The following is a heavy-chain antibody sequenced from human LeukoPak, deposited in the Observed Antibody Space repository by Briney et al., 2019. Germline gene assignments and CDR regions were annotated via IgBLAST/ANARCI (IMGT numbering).Heavy chain of an antibody. CDR3: ARIYKLAYFDY. CDR1: RFTFSNAW. J-gene: IGHJ4*02. Sequence: PGGSLRLSCAASRFTFSNAWMTWVRQAPGKGLEWVGRIKSKTDGGTTDYAAPVKGRFTISRDDSENTLYLQMNSLKTEDTAVCYCARIYKLAYFDYWGQGTLVSVSS. D-gene: IGHD5-24*01. V-gene: IGHV3-15*01. CDR2: IKSKTDGGTT.